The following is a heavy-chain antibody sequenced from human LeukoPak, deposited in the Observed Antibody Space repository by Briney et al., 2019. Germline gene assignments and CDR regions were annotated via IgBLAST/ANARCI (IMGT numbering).Heavy chain of an antibody. CDR3: VRGVTTERYNWFDP. J-gene: IGHJ5*02. D-gene: IGHD4-11*01. CDR1: GSSFSSYG. Sequence: GGSLRLSCAASGSSFSSYGMHWVRQAPGKGLEWVAVISYDGSNKYFADSVKGRFTISRDNSKNMLYLQMSNLRAEDTAVYYCVRGVTTERYNWFDPWGQGTLVTVSS. CDR2: ISYDGSNK. V-gene: IGHV3-30*03.